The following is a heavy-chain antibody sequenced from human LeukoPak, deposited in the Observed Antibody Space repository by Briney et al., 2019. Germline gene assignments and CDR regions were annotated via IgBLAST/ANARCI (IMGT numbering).Heavy chain of an antibody. D-gene: IGHD6-13*01. Sequence: NPGGSLRLSCTASGFTFSSYSMNWVRQAPGKGLEWVSSISTSSSYIYYADSVKGRFTISRDNAKNSLYLQMNSLRAEDTAVYYCARDGPGIAAAGESLWGQGTLVTVSS. CDR1: GFTFSSYS. J-gene: IGHJ4*02. CDR2: ISTSSSYI. CDR3: ARDGPGIAAAGESL. V-gene: IGHV3-21*01.